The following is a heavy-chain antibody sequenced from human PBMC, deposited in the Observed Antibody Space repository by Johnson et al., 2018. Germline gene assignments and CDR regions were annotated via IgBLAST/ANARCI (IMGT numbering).Heavy chain of an antibody. J-gene: IGHJ1*01. D-gene: IGHD3-22*01. V-gene: IGHV3-21*01. Sequence: VQLVESGGGLVKPGGSLRLSCAASGFTFSSYSMNWVRQAPGKGLEWVSSISSSSSYIYYADSVKGRFTISRDNAKNSLYLQMNSLRAEDTAVYYCARSRGMGEYFQHWGQGTLVTVSS. CDR1: GFTFSSYS. CDR3: ARSRGMGEYFQH. CDR2: ISSSSSYI.